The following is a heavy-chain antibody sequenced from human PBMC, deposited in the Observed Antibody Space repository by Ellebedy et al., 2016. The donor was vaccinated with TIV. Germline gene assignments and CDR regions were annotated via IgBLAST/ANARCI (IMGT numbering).Heavy chain of an antibody. CDR2: VKSKTDGGTI. Sequence: GESLKISXAASGFAFDNYAIHWVRQAPGKGLEWVGRVKSKTDGGTIDYAAPVKGRFTISRDDSKRRTYLQMNSLKMEDTAVYYCARTPPPGWELSLWGQGTLVTVSS. CDR3: ARTPPPGWELSL. J-gene: IGHJ4*02. D-gene: IGHD1-26*01. V-gene: IGHV3-15*07. CDR1: GFAFDNYA.